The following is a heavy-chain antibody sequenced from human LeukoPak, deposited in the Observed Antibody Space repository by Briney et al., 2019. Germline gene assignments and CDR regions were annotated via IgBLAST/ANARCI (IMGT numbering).Heavy chain of an antibody. CDR1: GGSFSGYY. D-gene: IGHD4-23*01. J-gene: IGHJ4*02. CDR2: INHSGST. CDR3: ARGYGGKPYYFDY. V-gene: IGHV4-34*01. Sequence: SETLSLTCAVCGGSFSGYYWSWIRQPPGKGLEWIGEINHSGSTNYNPSLKSRVTISVDTSKNQFSLKLSSVTAADTAVYYCARGYGGKPYYFDYWGQGTLVTVSS.